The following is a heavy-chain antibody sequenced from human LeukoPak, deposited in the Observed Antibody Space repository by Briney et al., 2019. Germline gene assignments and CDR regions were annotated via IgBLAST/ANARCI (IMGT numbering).Heavy chain of an antibody. D-gene: IGHD2-8*01. CDR2: ISGSGGST. CDR3: AKERIVLMVYALDY. V-gene: IGHV3-23*01. Sequence: PGGSLRLSCSASGFTFSTYWMSWVRQAPGKGLGWVSAISGSGGSTYYADSVKGRFTISRDNSKNTLYLQMNSLRAEDTAVYYCAKERIVLMVYALDYWGQGTLVTVSS. CDR1: GFTFSTYW. J-gene: IGHJ4*02.